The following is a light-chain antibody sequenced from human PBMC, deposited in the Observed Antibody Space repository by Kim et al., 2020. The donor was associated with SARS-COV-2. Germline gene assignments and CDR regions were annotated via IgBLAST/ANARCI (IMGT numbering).Light chain of an antibody. Sequence: QSALTQPHSVSGSPGQSVTISCTGTSSDVGSYNRVSWYQQPPGTAPKLMIYEVSNRPSGVPDRFSGSKSGNTASLTISGLQAEDEADYYCSSYTSSSTVVFGGGTQLTVL. CDR1: SSDVGSYNR. V-gene: IGLV2-18*02. CDR2: EVS. CDR3: SSYTSSSTVV. J-gene: IGLJ2*01.